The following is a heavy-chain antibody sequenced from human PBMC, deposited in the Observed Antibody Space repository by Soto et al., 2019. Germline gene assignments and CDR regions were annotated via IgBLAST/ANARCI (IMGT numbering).Heavy chain of an antibody. CDR2: INPSGGST. CDR1: GYTFTSYY. CDR3: ARVLPTEGVFDY. J-gene: IGHJ4*02. Sequence: QVQLVQSGAEVKKPGASVKVSCKASGYTFTSYYMHWVRQAPGQGLEWMGIINPSGGSTSYAQKFQGRVTMNRDTSTSTVYMELSSLRSEDTAVYYCARVLPTEGVFDYWGQGTLVTVSS. V-gene: IGHV1-46*03.